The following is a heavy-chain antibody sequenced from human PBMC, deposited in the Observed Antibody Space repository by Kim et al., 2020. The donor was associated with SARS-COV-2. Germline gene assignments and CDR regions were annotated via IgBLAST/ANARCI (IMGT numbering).Heavy chain of an antibody. D-gene: IGHD3-22*01. CDR3: AGDGSSGYTGSFDY. J-gene: IGHJ4*02. V-gene: IGHV3-7*01. Sequence: VDSVKGRFTVSRGNAKNSLYLQMNSLRAEDTAVYYCAGDGSSGYTGSFDYWGQGTLVTVSS.